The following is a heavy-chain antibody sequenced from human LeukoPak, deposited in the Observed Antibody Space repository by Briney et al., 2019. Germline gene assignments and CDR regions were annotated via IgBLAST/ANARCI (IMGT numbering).Heavy chain of an antibody. CDR1: GGSIRSYY. CDR3: ARRLNDGYSYGCFDY. Sequence: SETLSLTCTVSGGSIRSYYWSWIRQPPGKGLEWIGYIYYTGSTKYNSSLKSRVTISVDTSKNQFSLKLSPVTAADTAVYYCARRLNDGYSYGCFDYWGQGTLVTVSS. V-gene: IGHV4-59*08. J-gene: IGHJ4*02. CDR2: IYYTGST. D-gene: IGHD5-18*01.